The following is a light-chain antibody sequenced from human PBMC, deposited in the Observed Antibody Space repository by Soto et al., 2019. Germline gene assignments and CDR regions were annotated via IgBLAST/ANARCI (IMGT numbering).Light chain of an antibody. CDR1: SSDVGSYKL. Sequence: QSLLTQPASVSGSPGQSITISCTGTSSDVGSYKLVSWYQQHPGKAPKLIIYEGNKRPSGVSNRFSGSKSGNTASLTISGLQAEDEADYYCCSYAGSSTWVFSGGTKLTVL. V-gene: IGLV2-23*01. J-gene: IGLJ3*02. CDR3: CSYAGSSTWV. CDR2: EGN.